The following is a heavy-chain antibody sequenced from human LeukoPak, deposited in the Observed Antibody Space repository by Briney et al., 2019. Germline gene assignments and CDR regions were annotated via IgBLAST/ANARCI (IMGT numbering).Heavy chain of an antibody. Sequence: GESLKISCKGSGYSFTSYWNGWVRQMPGKGLEWMGIIYPGDSDTRYSPSFQGQVTISADKSISTAYLRWSSLKASDTAMYYCARLRGSYLSPFDYWGQGTLVTVSS. V-gene: IGHV5-51*01. J-gene: IGHJ4*02. CDR3: ARLRGSYLSPFDY. CDR1: GYSFTSYW. CDR2: IYPGDSDT. D-gene: IGHD1-26*01.